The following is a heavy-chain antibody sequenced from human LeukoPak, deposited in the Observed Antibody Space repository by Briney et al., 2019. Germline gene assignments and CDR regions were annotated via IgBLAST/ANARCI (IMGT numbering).Heavy chain of an antibody. CDR2: ISGYNGNT. J-gene: IGHJ3*02. CDR3: ARDGGYNPGRDAFDI. CDR1: GYTFTNNG. V-gene: IGHV1-18*01. D-gene: IGHD5-18*01. Sequence: GASVKVSCKASGYTFTNNGISWVRQAPGQGLEWMGWISGYNGNTNYAQKFQGRVTVTKDASTSTVYMELRSLRSDDTAVYYCARDGGYNPGRDAFDIWGQGTMVTVSS.